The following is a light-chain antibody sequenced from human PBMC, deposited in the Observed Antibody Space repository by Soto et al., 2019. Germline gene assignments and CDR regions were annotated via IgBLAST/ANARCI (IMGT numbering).Light chain of an antibody. CDR2: GNS. J-gene: IGLJ1*01. V-gene: IGLV1-40*01. CDR3: QSYDSSLSVYV. Sequence: QSVLTQPPSVSGAPGQRVTISCTGSSSNIGAGYDVHWYQQLPGTAPKLLIYGNSNRPSGVPDRSSGSKSGTSASLAITGLQAEDEADYYCQSYDSSLSVYVFGTGTKLTVL. CDR1: SSNIGAGYD.